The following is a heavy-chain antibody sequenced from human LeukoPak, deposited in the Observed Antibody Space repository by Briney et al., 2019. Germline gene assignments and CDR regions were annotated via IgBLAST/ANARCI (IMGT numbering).Heavy chain of an antibody. CDR1: GFTFSSYW. V-gene: IGHV3-74*01. J-gene: IGHJ4*02. CDR2: INSDGSST. CDR3: GRESSVGAHKAFDY. D-gene: IGHD1-26*01. Sequence: PGGSLRLSCAASGFTFSSYWMHWVRHAPGKGLVWVSRINSDGSSTTYADSVKGRFTISRDNAKSTLYLQMNSLRGEDTAVYYCGRESSVGAHKAFDYWGQGTLVTASS.